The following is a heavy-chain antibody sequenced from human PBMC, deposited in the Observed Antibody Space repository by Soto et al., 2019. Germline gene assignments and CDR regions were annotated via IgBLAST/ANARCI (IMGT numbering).Heavy chain of an antibody. Sequence: QVQLQESGPGLVKPSQTLSLTCTVSGGSISGVGSYWSWIRQRPGTGLAWIGCMYYSGSFYYNPSLRRRVLTSSDTSKNQFSLSVSSVTAADTAVYYCARAPEPPPIVRVVVPYFFASWGQGTLVTVSS. J-gene: IGHJ4*02. CDR1: GGSISGVGSY. D-gene: IGHD3-16*02. CDR3: ARAPEPPPIVRVVVPYFFAS. CDR2: MYYSGSF. V-gene: IGHV4-31*03.